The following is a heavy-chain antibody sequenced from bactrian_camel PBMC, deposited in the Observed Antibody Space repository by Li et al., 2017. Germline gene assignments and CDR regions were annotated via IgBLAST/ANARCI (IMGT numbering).Heavy chain of an antibody. Sequence: VQLVESGGGSVRPGGSLTLSCAASGITFSNVWMSWVRQAPGLGLEWVSSISFDISTTQYADSVKGRFTIFRDNAKNTLYLQMNSLKPEDTAVYYCVSQEPSTTGFGFWGQGTQVTVS. D-gene: IGHD5*01. CDR2: ISFDISTT. CDR1: GITFSNVW. V-gene: IGHV3-2*01. CDR3: VSQEPSTTGFGF. J-gene: IGHJ6*01.